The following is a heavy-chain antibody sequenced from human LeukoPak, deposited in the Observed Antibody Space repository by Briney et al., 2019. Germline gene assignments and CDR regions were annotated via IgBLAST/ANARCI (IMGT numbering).Heavy chain of an antibody. D-gene: IGHD3-10*02. J-gene: IGHJ6*04. V-gene: IGHV3-66*01. CDR3: AELGITMIGGV. CDR2: IYSGGTT. CDR1: GFTVSSNF. Sequence: GGSLRLSCAASGFTVSSNFMSWVRQAPGKGLEWVSVIYSGGTTSYADSVKGRFTISRDNSKNTLYFQMNSLRAEDTAVYYCAELGITMIGGVWGKGTTVTISS.